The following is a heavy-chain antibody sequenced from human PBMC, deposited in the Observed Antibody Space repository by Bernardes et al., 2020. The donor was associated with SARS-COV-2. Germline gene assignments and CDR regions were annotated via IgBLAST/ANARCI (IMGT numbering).Heavy chain of an antibody. CDR1: GFTFSNAW. D-gene: IGHD2-15*01. J-gene: IGHJ6*02. CDR2: ITSKTNGGTT. Sequence: GGSLRVWCAASGFTFSNAWMNWVRQAPGKGLEWVGRITSKTNGGTTDYAAPVKGRFTISRDDSKNTLYLQMNSLKTEDTAVYYCTTADRAGVWGQGTTVTVSS. V-gene: IGHV3-15*07. CDR3: TTADRAGV.